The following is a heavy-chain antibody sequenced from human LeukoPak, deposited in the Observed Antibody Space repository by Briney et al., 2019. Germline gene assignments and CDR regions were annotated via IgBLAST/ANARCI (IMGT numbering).Heavy chain of an antibody. CDR3: ARAWQQLVRGYYMDV. V-gene: IGHV3-7*04. D-gene: IGHD6-13*01. CDR2: IKPDGSET. J-gene: IGHJ6*03. CDR1: GFTFTSPW. Sequence: QPGGSLRLSCAASGFTFTSPWMSWVRQTPGKGLEWVAGIKPDGSETFYSDSVRGRFTISRDNAKNSLYLQMNSLRAEDTAVYYCARAWQQLVRGYYMDVWGKGTTVTVSS.